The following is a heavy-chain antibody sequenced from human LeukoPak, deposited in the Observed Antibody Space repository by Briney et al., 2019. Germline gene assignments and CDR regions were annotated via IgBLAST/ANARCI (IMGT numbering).Heavy chain of an antibody. Sequence: VKVSCQASGFPFPNSAMQWVRPARGQRLEWIGWIVVGSGNTNYAQKFQERVTITRDMSTSTAYMELSSLRSEDTAVYYCAADTGGYCSSTSCLNHYYGMDVWGQGTTVTVSS. CDR3: AADTGGYCSSTSCLNHYYGMDV. V-gene: IGHV1-58*02. CDR2: IVVGSGNT. CDR1: GFPFPNSA. D-gene: IGHD2-2*01. J-gene: IGHJ6*02.